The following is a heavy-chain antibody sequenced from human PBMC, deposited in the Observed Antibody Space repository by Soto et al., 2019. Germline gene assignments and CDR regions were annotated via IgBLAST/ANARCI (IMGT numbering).Heavy chain of an antibody. CDR2: ISYDGSNK. Sequence: PGGSLRLSCAASGFTFSSYAMHWVRQAPGKGLEWVAVISYDGSNKYYADSVKGRFTISRDNSKNTLYLQMNSLRAEDTAVYYCAREKDDSSGYTYFDYWGQGTLVTVS. D-gene: IGHD3-22*01. V-gene: IGHV3-30-3*01. J-gene: IGHJ4*02. CDR3: AREKDDSSGYTYFDY. CDR1: GFTFSSYA.